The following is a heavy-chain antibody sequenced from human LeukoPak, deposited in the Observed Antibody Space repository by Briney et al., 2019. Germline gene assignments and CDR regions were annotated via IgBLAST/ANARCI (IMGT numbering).Heavy chain of an antibody. D-gene: IGHD3-3*02. Sequence: SETLSLTCTVSGDSISSYYWSWIRQPPGKGLEWIGYIYYSGSTIYNPSLKSRVTMSLDTSKNQFSPKLRSVTAADTAVYYCARGVISTDAFDVWGQGTMVTVSS. CDR2: IYYSGST. J-gene: IGHJ3*01. CDR1: GDSISSYY. CDR3: ARGVISTDAFDV. V-gene: IGHV4-59*01.